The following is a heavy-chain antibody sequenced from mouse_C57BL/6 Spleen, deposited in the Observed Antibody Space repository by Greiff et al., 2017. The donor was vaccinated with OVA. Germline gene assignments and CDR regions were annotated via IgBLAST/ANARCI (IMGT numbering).Heavy chain of an antibody. CDR1: GYAFTNYL. CDR2: INPGSGGT. D-gene: IGHD2-4*01. V-gene: IGHV1-54*01. J-gene: IGHJ3*01. CDR3: ARREDYDYPWFAY. Sequence: VQLQQSGAELVRPGTSVKVSCKASGYAFTNYLIEWVKQRPGQGLEWIGVINPGSGGTNYNEKFKGKATLTADKSSSTAYMQLSSLTSEDSAVYFCARREDYDYPWFAYWGQGTLVTVSA.